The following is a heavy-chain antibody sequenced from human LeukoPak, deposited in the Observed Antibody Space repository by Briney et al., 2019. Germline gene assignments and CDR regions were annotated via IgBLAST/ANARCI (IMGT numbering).Heavy chain of an antibody. Sequence: PSETLSLTCTVSGGSISSYYWSWIRQPPGKGLEWIGYIYYSGNTNYNPSLKSRVTISVDTSKNQFSLKLSSVTAADTAVYYCARMEGSAGTIDYWGQGTLVTVFS. CDR2: IYYSGNT. CDR1: GGSISSYY. D-gene: IGHD6-13*01. J-gene: IGHJ4*02. CDR3: ARMEGSAGTIDY. V-gene: IGHV4-59*08.